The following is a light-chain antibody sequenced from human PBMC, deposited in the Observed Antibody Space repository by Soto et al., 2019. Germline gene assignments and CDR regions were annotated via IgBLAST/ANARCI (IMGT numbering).Light chain of an antibody. CDR2: GAS. J-gene: IGKJ4*01. CDR1: QSVSRD. CDR3: QQYNNSPLT. V-gene: IGKV3-15*01. Sequence: EIVMTQSPATLSVSPGERATLSCRASQSVSRDLAWYQQKPGQAPRLLISGASARPTGIPARFSGSGSWTYVTRIISSLQTEDFAVYYWQQYNNSPLTFGGGNKVEIK.